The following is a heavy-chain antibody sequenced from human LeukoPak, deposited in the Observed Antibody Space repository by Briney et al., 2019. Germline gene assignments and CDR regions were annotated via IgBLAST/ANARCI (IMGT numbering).Heavy chain of an antibody. CDR3: ASLPSGSVIAAAGTNYFDY. CDR1: GGSISSSSYY. J-gene: IGHJ4*02. CDR2: IYYSGST. Sequence: SETLSLTCTVSGGSISSSSYYWGWIRQPPGKGLEWIGSIYYSGSTYYNPSLKSRVTISVDTSKNQFSLKLSSVTAADTAVYYCASLPSGSVIAAAGTNYFDYWGQGTLVTVSS. V-gene: IGHV4-39*01. D-gene: IGHD6-13*01.